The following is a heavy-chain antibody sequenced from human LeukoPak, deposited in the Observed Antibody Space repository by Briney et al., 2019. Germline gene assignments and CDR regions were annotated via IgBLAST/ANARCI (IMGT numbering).Heavy chain of an antibody. J-gene: IGHJ4*02. CDR2: ISSNSDNT. Sequence: ASVNVSCKATGYIFASYGISWVRQAPGQGLEWMGWISSNSDNTDYAQKVQGRVTMTTDTSTSTAYMELRNLRSDDTALYFCARDWGSIKVIADYWGQGTLVTVSS. CDR1: GYIFASYG. D-gene: IGHD7-27*01. CDR3: ARDWGSIKVIADY. V-gene: IGHV1-18*01.